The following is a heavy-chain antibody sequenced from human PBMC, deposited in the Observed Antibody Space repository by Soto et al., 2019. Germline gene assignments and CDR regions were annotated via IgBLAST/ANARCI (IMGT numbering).Heavy chain of an antibody. Sequence: PSETLSLTCTVSGGSISSSSYYWGWIRQPPGKGLEWIGSIYYSGSTYYNPSLKSRVTISVDTSKNQFSLKLSSVTAADTAVYYCASPYCSGGSCYKRFTPYFDYWGQGTLVTVSS. J-gene: IGHJ4*02. CDR2: IYYSGST. D-gene: IGHD2-15*01. CDR3: ASPYCSGGSCYKRFTPYFDY. V-gene: IGHV4-39*01. CDR1: GGSISSSSYY.